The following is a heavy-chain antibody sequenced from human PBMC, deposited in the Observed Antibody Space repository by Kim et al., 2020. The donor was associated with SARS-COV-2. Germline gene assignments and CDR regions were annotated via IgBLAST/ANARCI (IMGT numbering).Heavy chain of an antibody. J-gene: IGHJ6*02. CDR1: GFTFSSDA. CDR2: ISNDGSNK. D-gene: IGHD3-10*01. CDR3: ARFYYGGMDV. Sequence: GGSLRLSCAASGFTFSSDAMYWVRQAPGKGLEWVTVISNDGSNKYYGDSVKGRFTISRDNSKNTVNLQMNSLRAEDTAVYYCARFYYGGMDVWGQGTTVTVS. V-gene: IGHV3-30*04.